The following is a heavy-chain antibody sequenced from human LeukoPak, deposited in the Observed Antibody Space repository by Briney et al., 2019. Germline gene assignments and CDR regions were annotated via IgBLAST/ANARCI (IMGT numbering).Heavy chain of an antibody. J-gene: IGHJ4*02. CDR1: GGSISSSSYY. V-gene: IGHV4-39*01. Sequence: PSETLSLTCTVSGGSISSSSYYWGWIRQPPGKGLEWIGSIYYSGSTYYNPSLKSRVTISVDTSKNQFSLKLSSVPAADTAVYYCERPVVEMATTGAYGDWGQGTLVTVSS. CDR2: IYYSGST. CDR3: ERPVVEMATTGAYGD. D-gene: IGHD5-24*01.